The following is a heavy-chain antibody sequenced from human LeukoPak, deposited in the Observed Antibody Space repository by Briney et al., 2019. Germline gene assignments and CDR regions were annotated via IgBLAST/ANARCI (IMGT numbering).Heavy chain of an antibody. V-gene: IGHV1-18*01. CDR1: GYTFTSYG. CDR2: ISAYNGNT. J-gene: IGHJ3*02. D-gene: IGHD6-13*01. Sequence: GASVKVSCKASGYTFTSYGISRVRQAPGQGLEWMGWISAYNGNTNYAQKLQGRVTMTTDTSTSTAYMELRSLRSDDTAVYYCARGSAAAGPGAFDIWGQGTMVTVSS. CDR3: ARGSAAAGPGAFDI.